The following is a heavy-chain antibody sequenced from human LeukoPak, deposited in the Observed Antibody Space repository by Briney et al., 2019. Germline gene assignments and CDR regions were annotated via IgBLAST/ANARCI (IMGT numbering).Heavy chain of an antibody. CDR3: ARENCGGDCNFDY. CDR2: INSDGSST. V-gene: IGHV3-74*01. CDR1: GFTFSSYW. Sequence: GGSLRLSCAASGFTFSSYWMHWVRQAPGKGLMWVSRINSDGSSTSYADSVKGRFTISRDNAKNTLYLQMNSLRVEDTAVYYCARENCGGDCNFDYWGQGTLVIVSS. J-gene: IGHJ4*02. D-gene: IGHD2-21*02.